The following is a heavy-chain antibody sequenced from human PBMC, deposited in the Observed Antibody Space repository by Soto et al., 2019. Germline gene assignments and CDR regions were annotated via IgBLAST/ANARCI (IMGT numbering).Heavy chain of an antibody. CDR1: RFTFSNYA. J-gene: IGHJ6*02. Sequence: QVQLVEFGGGVVQPGRSLRLSCAASRFTFSNYAMHWVRQAPGKGLQWVALISFDGSTKYYAASVKGRFTISRDNSKNTLYLQMNSRRAEDTAVYYCARSPGYCSTTRCYGRDFAMDVWGQGTTVTVSS. CDR2: ISFDGSTK. V-gene: IGHV3-30-3*01. D-gene: IGHD2-2*01. CDR3: ARSPGYCSTTRCYGRDFAMDV.